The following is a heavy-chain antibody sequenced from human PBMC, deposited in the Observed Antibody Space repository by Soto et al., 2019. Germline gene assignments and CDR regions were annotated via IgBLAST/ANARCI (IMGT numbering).Heavy chain of an antibody. Sequence: GASVKVSCKASGYTFTSYYMHWVRQAPGQGLERMGIINPSGGSTSYAQKFQGRVTMTRDTSTSTVYMELSSLRSEDTAVFYFASGYQLLLNEYYYYGMDVWGKGTTVTVSS. D-gene: IGHD2-2*01. CDR2: INPSGGST. J-gene: IGHJ6*04. CDR1: GYTFTSYY. CDR3: ASGYQLLLNEYYYYGMDV. V-gene: IGHV1-46*03.